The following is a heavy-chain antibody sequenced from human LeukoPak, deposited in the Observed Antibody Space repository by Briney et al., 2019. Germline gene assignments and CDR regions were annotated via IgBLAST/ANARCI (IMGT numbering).Heavy chain of an antibody. J-gene: IGHJ4*02. CDR1: GFTFSSYA. V-gene: IGHV3-23*01. D-gene: IGHD2-2*01. CDR3: ARAPPYNLSSSWFYFDY. Sequence: QPGGSLRLSCAASGFTFSSYAMSWVRQAPGKGLEWVSAISGSGGSTYYADSVKGRSTISRDNSKNTLYLQMNSLRAEDTAVYYCARAPPYNLSSSWFYFDYWGQGTLVTVSS. CDR2: ISGSGGST.